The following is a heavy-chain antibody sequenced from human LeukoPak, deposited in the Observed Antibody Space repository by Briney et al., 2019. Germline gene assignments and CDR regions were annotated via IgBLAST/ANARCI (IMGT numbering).Heavy chain of an antibody. CDR2: ISGSGGST. V-gene: IGHV3-23*01. Sequence: GGSLRLSCAASGFTFSSYAMSWVRQAPGKGLAWVSTISGSGGSTYYADSVKGRFTIPRDNSKNTLYPQMNSLRAEDTAVYYCAKARYSSGWDYFDYWGQGTLVTVSS. CDR3: AKARYSSGWDYFDY. J-gene: IGHJ4*02. CDR1: GFTFSSYA. D-gene: IGHD6-19*01.